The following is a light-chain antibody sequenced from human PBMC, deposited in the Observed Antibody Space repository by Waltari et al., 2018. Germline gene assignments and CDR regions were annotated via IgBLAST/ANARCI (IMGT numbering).Light chain of an antibody. CDR3: QQYNNWPPQYT. V-gene: IGKV3-15*01. CDR1: QSVSSN. J-gene: IGKJ2*01. Sequence: EIEMTPSSATPSVSPGERSTLTFRASQSVSSNLAWYQHKPGQAPRLLIYDASTRATGIPARFSGSGSGTDFTLTISSLQSEDFAIYYCQQYNNWPPQYTFGQGTKLEIK. CDR2: DAS.